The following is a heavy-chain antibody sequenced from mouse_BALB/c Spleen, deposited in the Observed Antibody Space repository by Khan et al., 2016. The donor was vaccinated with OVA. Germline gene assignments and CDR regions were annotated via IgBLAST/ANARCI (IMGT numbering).Heavy chain of an antibody. Sequence: EVELVESGGDLVKPGGSLKLSCAASGFTFSTYGMSWVRQTPDKRLEWVATINSGGHYTFYIDSVKGRFTISRDNAKKALYLQMSSLKSEDKAIYYCARLAYYYNSEGFDYWGQGTLVTVSA. V-gene: IGHV5-6*01. D-gene: IGHD1-1*02. CDR1: GFTFSTYG. J-gene: IGHJ3*01. CDR3: ARLAYYYNSEGFDY. CDR2: INSGGHYT.